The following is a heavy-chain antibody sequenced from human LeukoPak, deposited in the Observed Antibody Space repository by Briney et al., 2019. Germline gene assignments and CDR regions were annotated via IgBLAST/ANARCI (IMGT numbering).Heavy chain of an antibody. D-gene: IGHD2-15*01. CDR3: VRDGSSRAGGYDYYYGMDV. Sequence: SETLSLTCTVSGGSISTSSHYWGWIRQPPGKGLEWIASVYYSGSTYYNPSLKSRVTISIDKSKSQFSLKLSSVTAADTAVYYCVRDGSSRAGGYDYYYGMDVWGQGTTVTVSS. CDR2: VYYSGST. J-gene: IGHJ6*02. V-gene: IGHV4-39*07. CDR1: GGSISTSSHY.